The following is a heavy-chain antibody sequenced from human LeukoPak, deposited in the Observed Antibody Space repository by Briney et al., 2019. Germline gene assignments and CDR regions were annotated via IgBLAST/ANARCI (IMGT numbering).Heavy chain of an antibody. V-gene: IGHV3-30-3*01. CDR1: GFTFSSYA. CDR3: ARDQLRGDYYYYYYMDV. D-gene: IGHD4-17*01. Sequence: GGSLRLSCAASGFTFSSYAMHWVRQAPGKGLEWVAVISYDGSNKYYADSVKGRFTISRDNSKNTLYLQMNSLRAEDTAVYYCARDQLRGDYYYYYYMDVWGKGTTVTVSS. J-gene: IGHJ6*03. CDR2: ISYDGSNK.